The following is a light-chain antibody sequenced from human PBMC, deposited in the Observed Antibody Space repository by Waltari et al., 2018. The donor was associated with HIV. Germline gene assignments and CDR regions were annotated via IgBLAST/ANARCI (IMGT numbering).Light chain of an antibody. Sequence: DIQMTQPPSSLSASVGDRVTITCRASQAIRHNLAWYQQKPGKVPKLLIYGASTLQSGAPSRFSGRGSGTYLPLTISSLQPDDVATYYCQNYNSAPPTFGQGTRLDIK. CDR3: QNYNSAPPT. J-gene: IGKJ5*01. CDR2: GAS. V-gene: IGKV1-27*01. CDR1: QAIRHN.